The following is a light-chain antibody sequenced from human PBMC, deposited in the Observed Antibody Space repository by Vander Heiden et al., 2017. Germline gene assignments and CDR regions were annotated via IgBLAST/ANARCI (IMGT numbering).Light chain of an antibody. J-gene: IGKJ1*01. CDR1: QSISSY. Sequence: DIQMTQSPSFLSASVGDRVTISCRASQSISSYADWYQQRQGKAPKLLISGTSNLQSGVPSRFSGSGSGTDFTLTISSLQPEDFATYYCQQSYSIPPTFGQGTKVEIK. V-gene: IGKV1-39*01. CDR3: QQSYSIPPT. CDR2: GTS.